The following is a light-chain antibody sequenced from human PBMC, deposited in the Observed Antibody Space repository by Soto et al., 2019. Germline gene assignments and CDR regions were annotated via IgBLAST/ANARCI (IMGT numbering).Light chain of an antibody. Sequence: QSVLTQPPSTSSTPGQTVTISCSGSTSNIGTFYVYWYQHLPGTAPKLLIYIGDQRASGVSDRFSASKSGTSASLAINGLRSDDEADYYCAAWDDNLNAYVFGSGTKLTVL. CDR2: IGD. J-gene: IGLJ1*01. CDR3: AAWDDNLNAYV. V-gene: IGLV1-47*02. CDR1: TSNIGTFY.